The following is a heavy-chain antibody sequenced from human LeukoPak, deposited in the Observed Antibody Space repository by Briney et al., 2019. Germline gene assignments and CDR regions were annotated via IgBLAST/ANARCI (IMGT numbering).Heavy chain of an antibody. CDR3: AKLLPN. V-gene: IGHV3-23*01. CDR1: GFTFSNRS. J-gene: IGHJ4*02. Sequence: GGSLRLSCAASGFTFSNRSMSWVRQAPGKGLEWVSTVGASDGTTYYADSVKGRFTISRDNSKNTLYLQMNSLRAEDTAIYYCAKLLPNWGQGTLVTVSS. CDR2: VGASDGTT.